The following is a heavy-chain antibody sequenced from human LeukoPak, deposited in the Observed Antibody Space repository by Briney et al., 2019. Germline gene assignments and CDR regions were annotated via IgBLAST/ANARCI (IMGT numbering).Heavy chain of an antibody. V-gene: IGHV4-34*01. Sequence: SETLSLTCAVYGGSFSGYYWSWIRQPPGKGLEWVREINHSGSTNYNPSVKSRVTISVDTSKNQFSLKLSYVTAADTAVYYCARDGGSYYAAFDIWGQGTMVTVSS. D-gene: IGHD1-26*01. CDR2: INHSGST. CDR3: ARDGGSYYAAFDI. J-gene: IGHJ3*02. CDR1: GGSFSGYY.